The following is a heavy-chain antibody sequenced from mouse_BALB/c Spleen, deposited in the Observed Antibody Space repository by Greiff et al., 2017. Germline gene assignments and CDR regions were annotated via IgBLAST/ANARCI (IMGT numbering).Heavy chain of an antibody. D-gene: IGHD1-1*01. CDR2: ISSGGGST. V-gene: IGHV5-12-1*01. CDR3: ARFYGSRNWYFDV. J-gene: IGHJ1*01. Sequence: EVHLVESGGGLVKPGGSLKLSCAASGFAFSSYDMSWVRQTPEKRLEWVAYISSGGGSTYYPDTVKGRFTISRDNAKNTLYLQMSSLKSEDTAMYYCARFYGSRNWYFDVWGAGTTVTVSS. CDR1: GFAFSSYD.